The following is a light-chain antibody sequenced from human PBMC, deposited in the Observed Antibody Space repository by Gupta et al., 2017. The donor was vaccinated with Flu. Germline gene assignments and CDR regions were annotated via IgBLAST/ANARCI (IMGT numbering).Light chain of an antibody. CDR3: SSYTSSSTWV. CDR2: DVS. Sequence: TSSDVGGYNDVSWYQQHPGKAPKLMIYDVSNRPSGVSNRFSGSKSGNTASLTISGLQAEDEGDYYCSSYTSSSTWVFGGGTKLTVL. J-gene: IGLJ3*02. CDR1: SSDVGGYND. V-gene: IGLV2-14*04.